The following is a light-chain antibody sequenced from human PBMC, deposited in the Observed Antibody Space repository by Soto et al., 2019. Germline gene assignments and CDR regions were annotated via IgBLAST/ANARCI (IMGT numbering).Light chain of an antibody. CDR1: QDITNY. CDR3: QQFDSPPLT. CDR2: DSP. Sequence: DIQMTQSPSSLSASVGDRVTIICQASQDITNYLNWYQQKPGKAPKLLIHDSPNLETGVPSRFSGSGSGTYFSFTISSLQPEDIATYFCQQFDSPPLTFGQGTRLEIK. V-gene: IGKV1-33*01. J-gene: IGKJ5*01.